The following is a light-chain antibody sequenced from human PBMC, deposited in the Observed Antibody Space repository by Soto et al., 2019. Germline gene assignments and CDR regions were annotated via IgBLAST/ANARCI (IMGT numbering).Light chain of an antibody. CDR3: PLYGSSIKT. Sequence: EIVLTHSAGALSLSPGERATLSCRASQSVSNNYLAWYQQRPGQPPNLLIFGASNRATGIPDRFSGSGSGTDFTLTISRLEPEDFAVYYCPLYGSSIKTFGHGTKVDIK. CDR1: QSVSNNY. J-gene: IGKJ1*01. CDR2: GAS. V-gene: IGKV3-20*01.